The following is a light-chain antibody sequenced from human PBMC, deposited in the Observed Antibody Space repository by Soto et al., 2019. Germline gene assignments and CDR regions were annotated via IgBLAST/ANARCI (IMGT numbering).Light chain of an antibody. CDR3: GSYTSSSTLYV. CDR2: DVN. CDR1: SSDVGGSNY. V-gene: IGLV2-14*01. J-gene: IGLJ1*01. Sequence: QSALTQPASVSGSPGQSITISCTGTSSDVGGSNYVSWYQQHPGKAPKLMIYDVNNRPSGVSNRFSGSKSGNTASLTISGLQAEDEADYYCGSYTSSSTLYVFGTGTEVTVL.